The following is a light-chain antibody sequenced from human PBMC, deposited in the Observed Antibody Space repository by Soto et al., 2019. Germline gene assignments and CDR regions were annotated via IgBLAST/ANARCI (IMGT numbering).Light chain of an antibody. CDR2: DAS. CDR1: QSISSW. V-gene: IGKV1-5*01. Sequence: DMQMTQSPSTLSASVGDRVTITCRASQSISSWLAWYQQKPGKAPNLLIYDASNLESGVPSRFSGSGSGTEFNLTISSLQPDDFAAYYCQHYNTYWYSFGQGTKLEIK. CDR3: QHYNTYWYS. J-gene: IGKJ2*03.